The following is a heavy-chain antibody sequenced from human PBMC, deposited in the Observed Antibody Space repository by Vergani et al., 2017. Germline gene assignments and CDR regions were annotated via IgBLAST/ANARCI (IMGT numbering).Heavy chain of an antibody. CDR2: INSDGSST. J-gene: IGHJ6*02. CDR3: ASETLLYCSGGSCSI. V-gene: IGHV3-74*01. D-gene: IGHD2-15*01. Sequence: EVQLVESGGGLVQPGGSLRLSCAASGFTFSSYWMHWVRQAPGKGLVWVSRINSDGSSTSYADSVKGRFTISRHNSKNTLYLQMNSLRAEDTAVYYCASETLLYCSGGSCSIWGQGTTVTVSS. CDR1: GFTFSSYW.